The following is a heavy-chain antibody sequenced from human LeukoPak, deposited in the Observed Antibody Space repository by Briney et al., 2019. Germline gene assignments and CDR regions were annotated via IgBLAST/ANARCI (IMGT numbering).Heavy chain of an antibody. V-gene: IGHV4-59*01. CDR1: GGSISSYY. CDR2: IYYSGST. D-gene: IGHD1-1*01. Sequence: SETLSLTCTVSGGSISSYYWSWIRQPPGKGLEWIGYIYYSGSTNYNPSLKSRVTISVDTSKNQFSLKLSSVTAADTAVYYCARGRGTTGTAYYFDYWGQGTLVTVSS. CDR3: ARGRGTTGTAYYFDY. J-gene: IGHJ4*02.